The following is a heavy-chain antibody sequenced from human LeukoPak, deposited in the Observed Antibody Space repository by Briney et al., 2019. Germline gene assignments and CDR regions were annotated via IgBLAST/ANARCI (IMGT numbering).Heavy chain of an antibody. V-gene: IGHV4-61*01. CDR1: GGSVSSGSYY. D-gene: IGHD2-2*01. CDR3: ARVWDGSTSRSTSGYYYGMDV. CDR2: IYYSGST. Sequence: SETLSLTCTVSGGSVSSGSYYWSWIRQPPGKGLEWIGYIYYSGSTNYNPSLKSRVTISVDTSKNQFSLKLSSVTAADTAVYYCARVWDGSTSRSTSGYYYGMDVWGKGTTVTVSS. J-gene: IGHJ6*04.